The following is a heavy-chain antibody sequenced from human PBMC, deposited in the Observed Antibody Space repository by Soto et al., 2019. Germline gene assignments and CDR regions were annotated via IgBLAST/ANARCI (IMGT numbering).Heavy chain of an antibody. Sequence: ASVKVSCKVSGYTLTELSMHWVRQAPGKGLEWMGGFDPEDGETIYAQKFQGRVTMTEDTSTDTAYMELSSLRSEDTAVYYCATRPYGSPLRFLEWLLFHYWGQGTLVTVSS. J-gene: IGHJ4*02. D-gene: IGHD3-3*01. CDR2: FDPEDGET. CDR1: GYTLTELS. CDR3: ATRPYGSPLRFLEWLLFHY. V-gene: IGHV1-24*01.